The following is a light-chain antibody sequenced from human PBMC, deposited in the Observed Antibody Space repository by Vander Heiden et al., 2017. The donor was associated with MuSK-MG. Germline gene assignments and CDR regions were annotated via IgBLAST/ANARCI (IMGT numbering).Light chain of an antibody. CDR1: QGISSA. CDR3: QQFNS. J-gene: IGKJ2*01. CDR2: DAS. Sequence: AIQLTQSPSSLSASVGDRVTITCRASQGISSALAWDQQKPGKAPKLLIYDASSLESGVPSRFSGSGSGTDFTLTISSLQPEDFATYYCQQFNSFGQGTKLEIK. V-gene: IGKV1-13*02.